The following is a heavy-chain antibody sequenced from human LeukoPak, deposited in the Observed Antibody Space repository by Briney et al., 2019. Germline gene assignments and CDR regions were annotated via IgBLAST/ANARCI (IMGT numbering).Heavy chain of an antibody. D-gene: IGHD3-22*01. Sequence: SGTLSLTCAVSGGSISSSNWWSWVRQPPGKGLEWIREIYHSGSTNYNPSLKSRVTISVDKSKNQFSLKLSSVTAADTAVYYCARETSSGYRMGFDYWGQGTLVTVSS. V-gene: IGHV4-4*02. J-gene: IGHJ4*02. CDR3: ARETSSGYRMGFDY. CDR2: IYHSGST. CDR1: GGSISSSNW.